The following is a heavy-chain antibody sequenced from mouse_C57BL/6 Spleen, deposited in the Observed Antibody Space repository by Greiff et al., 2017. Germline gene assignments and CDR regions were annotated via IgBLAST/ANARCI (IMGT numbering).Heavy chain of an antibody. V-gene: IGHV5-9-1*02. CDR1: GFTFSSYA. Sequence: EVQLVESGEGLVKPGGSLKLSCAASGFTFSSYAMSWVRQPPEKRLEWVAYISSGGDYIYYADTVKGRFTISRDNTRNTLYLQMSHLKSEDTAMYNVTRDGGRSAHYFDVWGQGTTLTVSS. D-gene: IGHD1-1*01. CDR2: ISSGGDYI. CDR3: TRDGGRSAHYFDV. J-gene: IGHJ2*01.